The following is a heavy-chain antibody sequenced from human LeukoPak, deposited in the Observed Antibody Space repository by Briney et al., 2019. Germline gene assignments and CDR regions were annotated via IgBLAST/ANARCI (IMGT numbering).Heavy chain of an antibody. CDR2: IWYDGSNK. D-gene: IGHD6-6*01. CDR1: EFTFSSYG. V-gene: IGHV3-33*06. J-gene: IGHJ4*02. CDR3: AKYIAARLHYFDY. Sequence: GGSLRLSCAASEFTFSSYGMHWVRQAPGKGLEWVAVIWYDGSNKYYADSVKGRFTISRDNSKNTLYLQMNSLRAEDTAVYYCAKYIAARLHYFDYWGQGTLVTVSS.